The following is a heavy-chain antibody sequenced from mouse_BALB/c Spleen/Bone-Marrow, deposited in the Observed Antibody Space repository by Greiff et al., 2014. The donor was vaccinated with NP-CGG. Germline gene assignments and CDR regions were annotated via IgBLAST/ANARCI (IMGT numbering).Heavy chain of an antibody. CDR3: TRYGNSHYYAMDY. J-gene: IGHJ4*01. CDR2: IYPSDSYT. Sequence: QVQLQQSGAELVRPGASVKLSCRASGYTFTSYWISWVKQRPGQGLEWIGNIYPSDSYTNYNQRFKDKATLTVDKSSSTAYMQLSSPTSEDSAVYYCTRYGNSHYYAMDYWGQGTSVTVSS. CDR1: GYTFTSYW. D-gene: IGHD1-1*01. V-gene: IGHV1-69*02.